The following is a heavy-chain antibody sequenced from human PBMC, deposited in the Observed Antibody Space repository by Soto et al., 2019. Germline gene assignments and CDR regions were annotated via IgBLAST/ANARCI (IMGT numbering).Heavy chain of an antibody. CDR3: ARAPSIAAAGTLWLDP. D-gene: IGHD6-13*01. CDR1: GASISSYY. V-gene: IGHV4-59*01. Sequence: SETLSLTCTVPGASISSYYWSWIRQSPGKGLEWIGFIYYTGSTNYNPSLKSRVTISVDTSKNQFSLKLSSVTAADTAVYYCARAPSIAAAGTLWLDPWGQGTLVTVSS. CDR2: IYYTGST. J-gene: IGHJ5*02.